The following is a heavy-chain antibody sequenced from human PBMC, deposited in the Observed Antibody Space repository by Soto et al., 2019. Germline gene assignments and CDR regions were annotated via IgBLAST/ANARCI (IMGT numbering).Heavy chain of an antibody. V-gene: IGHV1-18*01. Sequence: ASVKVSCKASGYTFTSYGISWVRQAPGQGLEWMGWISAYNGNTNYAQKLQGRVTMTTDTSTSTAYMELRSLRSDDTAVYYCARDDSVVVVPAQDYYYGMDVWGQGTTVTVYS. CDR3: ARDDSVVVVPAQDYYYGMDV. D-gene: IGHD2-2*01. J-gene: IGHJ6*02. CDR1: GYTFTSYG. CDR2: ISAYNGNT.